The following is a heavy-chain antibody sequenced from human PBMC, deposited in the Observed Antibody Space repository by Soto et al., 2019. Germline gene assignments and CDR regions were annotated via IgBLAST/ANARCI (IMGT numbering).Heavy chain of an antibody. CDR1: GYSFTNYW. CDR2: IYPGDSDT. CDR3: ARMDSSGLAIDY. J-gene: IGHJ4*02. D-gene: IGHD3-22*01. Sequence: PGESLKISCNGSGYSFTNYWICWVRQMPGKGLEYMGIIYPGDSDTRYSPSFQGQVTISADKSISTAYLQWSGLKASDTAMYYCARMDSSGLAIDYWAQGTLVTVSS. V-gene: IGHV5-51*01.